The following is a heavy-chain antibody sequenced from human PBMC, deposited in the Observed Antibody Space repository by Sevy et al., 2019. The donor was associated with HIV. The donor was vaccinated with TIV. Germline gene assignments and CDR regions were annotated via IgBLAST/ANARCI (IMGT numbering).Heavy chain of an antibody. CDR1: GFTVSSNF. V-gene: IGHV3-53*01. CDR2: IYSGGDT. J-gene: IGHJ6*02. Sequence: GVSLRLSCVAYGFTVSSNFMTWVRQAPGKGLEWVSIIYSGGDTYYADSVKGRFTISRDNSKNTLYLQMNNLRAEDTAVYYCARDLRVATASGGMDVWGQGTTVTVSS. D-gene: IGHD6-13*01. CDR3: ARDLRVATASGGMDV.